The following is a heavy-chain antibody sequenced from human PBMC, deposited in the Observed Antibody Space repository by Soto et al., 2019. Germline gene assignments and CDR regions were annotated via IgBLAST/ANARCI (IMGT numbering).Heavy chain of an antibody. CDR1: GYTFTSYD. CDR2: MNPNSGNT. V-gene: IGHV1-8*01. J-gene: IGHJ6*02. D-gene: IGHD2-2*01. Sequence: QVQLVQSGAELKKPGASVKVSCKASGYTFTSYDINWVRQATGQGLEWMGWMNPNSGNTVYAQKFQGRVTMTRNTSISTAYVEVSSRRSEDTAVYYCARERAIVVVPAADYFYYGMDVWGQGTTVTVSS. CDR3: ARERAIVVVPAADYFYYGMDV.